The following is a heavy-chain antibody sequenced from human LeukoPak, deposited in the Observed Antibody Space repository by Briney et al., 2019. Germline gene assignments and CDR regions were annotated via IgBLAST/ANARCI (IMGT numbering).Heavy chain of an antibody. V-gene: IGHV1-69*06. Sequence: ASVKVSCKASGGTFSSYAISWVRQAPGQGLEWMGGIIPVFGTANYAQKFQGRVTITADKSTSTAYTELSSLRSEDTAVYYCARKVPNDSSGYYYRGQFDPWGQGTLVTVSS. CDR3: ARKVPNDSSGYYYRGQFDP. D-gene: IGHD3-22*01. CDR2: IIPVFGTA. J-gene: IGHJ5*02. CDR1: GGTFSSYA.